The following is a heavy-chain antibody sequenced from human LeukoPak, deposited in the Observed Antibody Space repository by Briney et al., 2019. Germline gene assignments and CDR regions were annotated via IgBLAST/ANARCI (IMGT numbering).Heavy chain of an antibody. Sequence: PGGSLRLSCAASGFTFSSYALSWVRQAPGKGLEWIGQIYYTGSTYYNPSLKRRVTISVDTSRSQFSLNLTSVTAADTAVYYCARGGTYNDILSFDPWGQGTLVTVSS. V-gene: IGHV4-59*01. D-gene: IGHD3-9*01. CDR2: IYYTGST. J-gene: IGHJ5*02. CDR1: GFTFSSYA. CDR3: ARGGTYNDILSFDP.